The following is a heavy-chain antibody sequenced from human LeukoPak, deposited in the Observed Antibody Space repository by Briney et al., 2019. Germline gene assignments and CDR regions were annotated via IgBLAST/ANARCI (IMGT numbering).Heavy chain of an antibody. CDR2: LSGSGGSS. J-gene: IGHJ5*02. D-gene: IGHD6-13*01. CDR1: GFTFSSYG. V-gene: IGHV3-23*01. Sequence: GGSLRLSCAVSGFTFSSYGMGWVRQAPGKGLEWVSTLSGSGGSSYYADSVKGRVTISRDNSKNTLYLQMNSLRAEDTAVYYCAKDSDSAASIAAAAPDGPWGQGTLVTVSS. CDR3: AKDSDSAASIAAAAPDGP.